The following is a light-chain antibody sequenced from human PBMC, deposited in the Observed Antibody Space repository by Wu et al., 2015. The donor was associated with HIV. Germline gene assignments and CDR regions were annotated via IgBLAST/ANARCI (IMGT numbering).Light chain of an antibody. CDR1: QTISRN. CDR2: GAS. V-gene: IGKV3-15*01. J-gene: IGKJ2*03. Sequence: EIVMTQSPATLSMSPGESATLSCRASQTISRNLAWYQQKPGQAPRLLIYGASTRATGIPTRSSGSGSGTGFTLTISSLQSEDFAVYYCQQYNNWPLYSFGQGTKLEIK. CDR3: QQYNNWPLYS.